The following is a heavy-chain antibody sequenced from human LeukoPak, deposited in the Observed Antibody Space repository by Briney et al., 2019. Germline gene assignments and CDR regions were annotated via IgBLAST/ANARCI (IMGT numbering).Heavy chain of an antibody. CDR2: IYTSGST. Sequence: SETLSLTCTVSGGSISSYYWSWIRQPPGKGLEWIGRIYTSGSTNYNPSLKSRVTISVDTSKNQFSLKLSSVTAADTAVYYCARETRPGDFWSGSMEYYFDYWGQGTLVTVSS. CDR3: ARETRPGDFWSGSMEYYFDY. D-gene: IGHD3-3*01. J-gene: IGHJ4*02. CDR1: GGSISSYY. V-gene: IGHV4-4*08.